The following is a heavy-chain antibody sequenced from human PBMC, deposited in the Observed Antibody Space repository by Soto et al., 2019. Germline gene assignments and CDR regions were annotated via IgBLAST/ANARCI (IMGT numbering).Heavy chain of an antibody. CDR3: ARSISYYDILTGFPYYYGMDV. V-gene: IGHV4-39*01. D-gene: IGHD3-9*01. J-gene: IGHJ6*02. CDR2: IYYSGST. CDR1: GGSISISSYY. Sequence: PSETLSLTCTVSGGSISISSYYWGWIRQPPGKGLEWIGSIYYSGSTYYNPSLKSRVTISVDTSKNQFSLKLSSVTAADTAVYYCARSISYYDILTGFPYYYGMDVWGQGTTVTVSS.